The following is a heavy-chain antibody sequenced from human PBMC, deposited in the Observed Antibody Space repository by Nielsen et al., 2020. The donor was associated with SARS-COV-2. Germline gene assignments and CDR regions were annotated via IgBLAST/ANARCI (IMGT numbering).Heavy chain of an antibody. D-gene: IGHD3-3*01. Sequence: SETLSLTCTVSGGSISSGGYYWSSIRQHPGKGLEWIGYIYYSGSTYYNPSLKSRVTISVDTSKNQFSLKLSSVTAADTAVYYCARVWGGHYWYFDLWGRGTLVTVSS. CDR2: IYYSGST. CDR1: GGSISSGGYY. CDR3: ARVWGGHYWYFDL. V-gene: IGHV4-31*03. J-gene: IGHJ2*01.